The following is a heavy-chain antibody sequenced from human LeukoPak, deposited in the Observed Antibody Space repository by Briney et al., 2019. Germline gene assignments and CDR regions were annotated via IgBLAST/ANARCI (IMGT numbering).Heavy chain of an antibody. J-gene: IGHJ5*02. V-gene: IGHV4-61*02. CDR3: TKTYYDTKKPWA. Sequence: SETLSLTCIVSAGSTSSGDYYCSWIRQPAGKGLEWIGRIYTRGNTNYNPSLRSRVTMSVDTSQNHFSLTLSSVTAADTAVYFCTKTYYDTKKPWAWGQGILVTVSS. CDR1: AGSTSSGDYY. D-gene: IGHD3-16*01. CDR2: IYTRGNT.